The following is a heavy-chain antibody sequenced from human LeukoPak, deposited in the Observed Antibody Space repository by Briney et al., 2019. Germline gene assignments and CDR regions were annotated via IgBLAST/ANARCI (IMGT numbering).Heavy chain of an antibody. V-gene: IGHV3-23*01. Sequence: PGGSLRLSCAASGFRFSDYAMNWVRQAPGKGLEWVSLIIGSSGDTFYADSVKGRFTISRDNSENTLFLQMNSLRAEDTALYYCAKGAYDYIEMGYIDYWGQGTLVTVSS. J-gene: IGHJ4*02. CDR2: IIGSSGDT. CDR3: AKGAYDYIEMGYIDY. D-gene: IGHD5-12*01. CDR1: GFRFSDYA.